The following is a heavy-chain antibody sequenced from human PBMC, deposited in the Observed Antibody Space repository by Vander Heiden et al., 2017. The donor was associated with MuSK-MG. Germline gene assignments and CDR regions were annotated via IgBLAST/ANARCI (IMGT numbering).Heavy chain of an antibody. J-gene: IGHJ3*01. D-gene: IGHD3-16*01. CDR1: GGSISSNTYS. V-gene: IGHV4-39*01. CDR3: ARRGAGGRAFDV. CDR2: ISYSGNT. Sequence: QLQLQESGPGLVKPSATLSLTCNVSGGSISSNTYSWGWIRQPPGKGLEWIGDISYSGNTNYNPSLKSRVTISAETSKNQFSLKLSSVTATDTALYYCARRGAGGRAFDVWGQGTRVTVSS.